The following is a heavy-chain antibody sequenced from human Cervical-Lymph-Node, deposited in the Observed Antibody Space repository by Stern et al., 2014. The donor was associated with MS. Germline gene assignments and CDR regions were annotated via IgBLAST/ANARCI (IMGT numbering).Heavy chain of an antibody. V-gene: IGHV7-4-1*02. CDR1: GYRFSHFA. J-gene: IGHJ3*01. D-gene: IGHD1-26*01. CDR2: INTKTGKP. CDR3: ARATQGGAADAFDL. Sequence: QVQLVQSGSELRKPGASINISCKASGYRFSHFAINWLRQAPGQGLEWMGWINTKTGKPAYAPDFTGRFVFSLDTSLYTASLKINSLQSDDTGIYYCARATQGGAADAFDLWGQGTMVTVSS.